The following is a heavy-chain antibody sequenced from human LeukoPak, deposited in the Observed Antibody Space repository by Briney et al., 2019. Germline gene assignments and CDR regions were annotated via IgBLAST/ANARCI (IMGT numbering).Heavy chain of an antibody. D-gene: IGHD3-22*01. Sequence: PSETLSLTCAVYGGSFSGYYWSWIRQPPGKELEWIGEINHSGSTNYNPSLKSRVTISVDTSKNQFSLKLSSVTAADTAVYYCARGDNYDSSGYHPKPSRWGQGTLVTVSS. CDR1: GGSFSGYY. V-gene: IGHV4-34*01. CDR2: INHSGST. J-gene: IGHJ4*02. CDR3: ARGDNYDSSGYHPKPSR.